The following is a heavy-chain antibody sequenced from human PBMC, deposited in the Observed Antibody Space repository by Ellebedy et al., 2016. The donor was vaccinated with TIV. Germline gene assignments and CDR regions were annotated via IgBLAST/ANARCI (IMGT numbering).Heavy chain of an antibody. J-gene: IGHJ3*02. CDR1: GGSFSGYY. V-gene: IGHV4-34*01. CDR2: INHSGST. Sequence: SETLSLXCAVYGGSFSGYYWSWIRQPPGKGLEWIGEINHSGSTNYNPSLKSRVTISVDTSKNQFSLKLSSVTAADTAVYYCARGAGAFDIWGQGTMVTVSS. CDR3: ARGAGAFDI.